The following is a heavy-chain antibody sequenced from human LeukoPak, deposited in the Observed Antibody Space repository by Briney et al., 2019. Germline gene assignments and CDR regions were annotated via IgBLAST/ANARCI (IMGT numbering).Heavy chain of an antibody. D-gene: IGHD5-18*01. CDR3: AKFRGYSYGPIGY. CDR2: ISGSGGST. V-gene: IGHV3-23*01. CDR1: GFTFSSYG. J-gene: IGHJ4*02. Sequence: GGSLRLSCAASGFTFSSYGMSWVRQAPGKGLEWVSAISGSGGSTFYADSVKGRFTISRDNSKNTLYLQMNSLRAEDTAVYYCAKFRGYSYGPIGYWGQGTLVTVSS.